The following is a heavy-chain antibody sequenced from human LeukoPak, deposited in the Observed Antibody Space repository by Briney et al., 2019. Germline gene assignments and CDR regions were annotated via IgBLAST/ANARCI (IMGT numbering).Heavy chain of an antibody. D-gene: IGHD2-15*01. CDR3: AMGVTRKVVVAAPDAFDI. J-gene: IGHJ3*02. CDR1: GGTFSSYA. V-gene: IGHV1-69*13. Sequence: SVKVSCKASGGTFSSYAISWVRQAPGQGLEWMGGIIPIFGTTNYAQKFQGRVTITADESTSTAYMELSSLRSEDTAVYYCAMGVTRKVVVAAPDAFDIWGQGTMVTVSS. CDR2: IIPIFGTT.